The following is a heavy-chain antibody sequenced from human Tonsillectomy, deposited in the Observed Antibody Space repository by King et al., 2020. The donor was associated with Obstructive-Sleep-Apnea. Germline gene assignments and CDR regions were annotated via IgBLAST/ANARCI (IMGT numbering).Heavy chain of an antibody. CDR2: IIPIFGTA. V-gene: IGHV1-69*01. CDR1: GGTFSTYA. D-gene: IGHD1-26*01. CDR3: ASNWGSYYSTAPDY. Sequence: QLVQSGAEVKKPGSSVKVSCKASGGTFSTYAITWVRQAPGQGLEWMGGIIPIFGTADYAQKFQGRVTITADESTSTGYLEVSSLRSEATAVYYCASNWGSYYSTAPDYWGQGTLVTVSS. J-gene: IGHJ4*02.